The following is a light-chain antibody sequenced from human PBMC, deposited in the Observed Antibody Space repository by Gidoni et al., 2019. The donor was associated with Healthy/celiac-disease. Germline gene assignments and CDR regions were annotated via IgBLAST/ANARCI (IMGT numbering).Light chain of an antibody. Sequence: QSVLTQPPSVSGAPGQRVTISCTGSSSNIGAGYDVHWYQQLPVTAPKLLTYGNSNRPSGVPDRFSGAKSGTSASLAITGLQAEDEADYYCQSYDSSLSGVVFGGGTKLTVL. CDR2: GNS. CDR1: SSNIGAGYD. V-gene: IGLV1-40*01. J-gene: IGLJ2*01. CDR3: QSYDSSLSGVV.